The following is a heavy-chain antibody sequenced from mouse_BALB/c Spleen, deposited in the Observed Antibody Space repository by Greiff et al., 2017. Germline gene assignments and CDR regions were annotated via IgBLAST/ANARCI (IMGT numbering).Heavy chain of an antibody. CDR3: ARPTFYDGIAD. Sequence: QVQLKQSGAELVRPGASVTLSCKASGYTFTDYEMHWVKQTPVHGLEWIGAIDPETGGTAYNQKFKGKATLTADKSSSTAYMELRSLTSEDSAVYFCARPTFYDGIADWGQGTLVTVSA. J-gene: IGHJ3*01. V-gene: IGHV1-15*01. CDR1: GYTFTDYE. D-gene: IGHD2-3*01. CDR2: IDPETGGT.